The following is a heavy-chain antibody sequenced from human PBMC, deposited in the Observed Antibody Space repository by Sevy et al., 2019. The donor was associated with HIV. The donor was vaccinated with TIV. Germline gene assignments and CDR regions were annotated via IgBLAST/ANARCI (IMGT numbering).Heavy chain of an antibody. V-gene: IGHV3-21*06. J-gene: IGHJ4*02. CDR2: VRGSSNYI. CDR3: ARGPPDGSYDYFDY. D-gene: IGHD3-10*01. CDR1: GFTFITYN. Sequence: GGALKPSFSASGFTFITYNVNWVRQAPGKGLGLVSSVRGSSNYIYYAESLKGRFIISRDNAKNTLYLQINSLRADDTAVYYCARGPPDGSYDYFDYWGQGTVVTVSS.